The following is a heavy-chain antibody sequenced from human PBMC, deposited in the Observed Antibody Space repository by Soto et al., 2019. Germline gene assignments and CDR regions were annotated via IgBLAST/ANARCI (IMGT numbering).Heavy chain of an antibody. CDR3: AKGAKTRADCSSTSCYRSYYYGMDV. V-gene: IGHV3-23*01. Sequence: GGSLRLSCAASGFTFSSYAMSWVRQAPGEGLEWVSAISGSGGSTYYADSVKGRFTISRDNSKNTLYLQMNSLRAEDTAVYYCAKGAKTRADCSSTSCYRSYYYGMDVWGQGTTVTVSS. D-gene: IGHD2-2*01. CDR2: ISGSGGST. J-gene: IGHJ6*02. CDR1: GFTFSSYA.